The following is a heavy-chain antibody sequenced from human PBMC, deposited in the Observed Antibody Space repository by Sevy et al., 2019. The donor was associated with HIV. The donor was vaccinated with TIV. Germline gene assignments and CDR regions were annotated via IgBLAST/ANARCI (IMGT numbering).Heavy chain of an antibody. CDR2: ISYAGSSK. CDR3: AKESGSYYDFWSGHDAFDI. Sequence: GGSLRLSCAASGFNFGSYGMHWVRQAPGKGLEWVAVISYAGSSKYYADSMKGRFTISRDNSKNTLYLQINSLRAEDRAVYYCAKESGSYYDFWSGHDAFDIWGQGTMVTVSS. J-gene: IGHJ3*02. D-gene: IGHD3-3*01. V-gene: IGHV3-30*18. CDR1: GFNFGSYG.